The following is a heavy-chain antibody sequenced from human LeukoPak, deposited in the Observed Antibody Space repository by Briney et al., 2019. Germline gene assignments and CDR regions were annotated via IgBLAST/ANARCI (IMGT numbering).Heavy chain of an antibody. J-gene: IGHJ5*02. CDR2: IDKKDILYVS. Sequence: GGSLNLSCAASGFTFSGSVVHWVRQSSGKGLEWVGCIDKKDILYVSAYVEWVKGRVTISRDDSKDTAFLHMDSLKTEDTALYYCTRDRGTYNWFDPWGQGTLVTVSS. CDR1: GFTFSGSV. V-gene: IGHV3-73*01. D-gene: IGHD2-15*01. CDR3: TRDRGTYNWFDP.